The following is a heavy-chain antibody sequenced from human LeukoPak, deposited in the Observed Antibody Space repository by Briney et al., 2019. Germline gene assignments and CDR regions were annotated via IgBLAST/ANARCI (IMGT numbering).Heavy chain of an antibody. CDR2: IYYSGRT. CDR3: ARAVGATTFDY. Sequence: SETLSLTCTVSGGSISSSSFYWGWIRQPPGKGLECIGSIYYSGRTYYNPSLKSRVTISVDASKNQFALKLSSVTAADTAVYYCARAVGATTFDYWGQGTLVTVSS. J-gene: IGHJ4*02. V-gene: IGHV4-39*06. D-gene: IGHD1-26*01. CDR1: GGSISSSSFY.